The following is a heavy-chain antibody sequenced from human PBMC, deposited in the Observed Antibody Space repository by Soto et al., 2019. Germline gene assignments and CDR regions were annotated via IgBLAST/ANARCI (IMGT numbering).Heavy chain of an antibody. D-gene: IGHD2-15*01. CDR1: GFTFSRYW. CDR2: IKQDGSQK. V-gene: IGHV3-7*01. J-gene: IGHJ4*02. CDR3: ARDLNKEGYCSGGSCYNFDY. Sequence: LRLSCAASGFTFSRYWMSWVRQAPGKGLEWVANIKQDGSQKYYVDSVKDRFTISRDNAKNSLYLQMNSLRAEDTAVYYCARDLNKEGYCSGGSCYNFDYWGQGTLVTVSS.